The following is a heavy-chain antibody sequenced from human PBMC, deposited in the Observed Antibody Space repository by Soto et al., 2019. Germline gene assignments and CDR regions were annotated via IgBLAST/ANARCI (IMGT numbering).Heavy chain of an antibody. V-gene: IGHV3-21*01. J-gene: IGHJ3*02. CDR2: ISSSSSYI. CDR1: GFTFSSYS. CDR3: ASSPLRSDAFDI. Sequence: EVQLVESGGGLVKPGGSLRLSCAASGFTFSSYSMNWVRQAPGKGLEWVSSISSSSSYIYYADSVKGRFTISRDNAKNSLYLQMISLRAEDTAVYYCASSPLRSDAFDIWGQGTMVTVSS.